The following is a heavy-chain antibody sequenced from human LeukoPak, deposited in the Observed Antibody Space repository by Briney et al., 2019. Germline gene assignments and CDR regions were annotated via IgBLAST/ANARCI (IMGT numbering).Heavy chain of an antibody. D-gene: IGHD6-19*01. Sequence: GGSLRLSCAASGFTFSDYYMSWIRQAPGKGLQWVSAIAASGDTDYADSVKGRFTISRDTSENTLYLQMNSLRGEDTAVYYCAKDQDSYTSGWSDYWGQGTLVTVSS. CDR1: GFTFSDYY. J-gene: IGHJ4*02. CDR2: IAASGDT. CDR3: AKDQDSYTSGWSDY. V-gene: IGHV3-23*01.